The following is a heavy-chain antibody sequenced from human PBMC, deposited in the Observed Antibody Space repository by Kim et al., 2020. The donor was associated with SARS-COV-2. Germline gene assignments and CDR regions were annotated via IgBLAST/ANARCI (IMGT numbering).Heavy chain of an antibody. D-gene: IGHD2-2*01. J-gene: IGHJ5*02. CDR3: AKAAAAASDWFDP. V-gene: IGHV3-23*01. Sequence: YAASGKGRFTISGDNSKNTMYLQMNSLRAEETAVYYCAKAAAAASDWFDPWGQGTLVTVSS.